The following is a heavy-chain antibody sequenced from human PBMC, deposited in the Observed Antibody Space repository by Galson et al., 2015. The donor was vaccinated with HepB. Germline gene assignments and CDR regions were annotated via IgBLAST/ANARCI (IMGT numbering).Heavy chain of an antibody. CDR3: AHRRGGSYYSY. J-gene: IGHJ4*02. V-gene: IGHV2-5*01. D-gene: IGHD1-26*01. CDR2: WNDDK. Sequence: WNDDKRYSPSLKSRLTITKDTSKNQVVLTMTNMDPVDTATYYCAHRRGGSYYSYWGQGTLVTVSS.